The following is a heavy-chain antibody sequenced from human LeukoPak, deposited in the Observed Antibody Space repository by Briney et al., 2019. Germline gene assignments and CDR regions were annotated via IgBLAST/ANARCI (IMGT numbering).Heavy chain of an antibody. CDR2: IWYDGSNK. CDR1: GFTFSSYG. V-gene: IGHV3-33*01. Sequence: GGSLRLSCAASGFTFSSYGMHWVRQAPGKGLEWVAVIWYDGSNKYYADSVKGRFTISRDNSKNTLYLQMNSLRAEDTAVYYCARGSYSGSTPGAFDISGQGTMVTVSS. CDR3: ARGSYSGSTPGAFDI. D-gene: IGHD3-10*01. J-gene: IGHJ3*02.